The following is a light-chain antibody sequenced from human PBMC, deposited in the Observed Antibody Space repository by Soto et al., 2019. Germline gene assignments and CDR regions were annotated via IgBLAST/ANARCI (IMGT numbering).Light chain of an antibody. CDR2: GAS. V-gene: IGKV3-15*01. CDR3: QQYNNWPWT. J-gene: IGKJ1*01. Sequence: EIVMTQSPATLSVSPGERATLSCRASQSFSSNLAWYQQKPGQAPRLLIYGASKRATGFPARFSGSGSGTDFTLTISSLQSEDFAVYYCQQYNNWPWTFGQGTKVDIK. CDR1: QSFSSN.